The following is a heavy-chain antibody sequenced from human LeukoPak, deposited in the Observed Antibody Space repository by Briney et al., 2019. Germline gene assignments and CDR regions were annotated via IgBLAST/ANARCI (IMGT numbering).Heavy chain of an antibody. CDR3: ARDLVRRLDH. CDR2: ISSSSSTI. V-gene: IGHV3-48*04. D-gene: IGHD2-2*01. Sequence: GGSLRLSRAASGFTFSSYSMNWVRQAPGKGLEWVSYISSSSSTIYYADSVKGRFTISRDNAKNSLYLQMNSLRAEDTAVYYCARDLVRRLDHWGQGTLVTVSS. CDR1: GFTFSSYS. J-gene: IGHJ4*02.